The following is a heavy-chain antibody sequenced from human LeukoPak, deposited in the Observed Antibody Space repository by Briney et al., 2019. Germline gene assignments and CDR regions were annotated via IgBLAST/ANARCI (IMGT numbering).Heavy chain of an antibody. Sequence: GGSLRLSCAASGFTFSSYAMSWVRQAPGKGLEWVSAISGSGGSTYYADSVKGQFTISRCNSKNTLYLQMNSLRAEDTAVYYCAKLSLYGDYRLVDYWGQGTLVTVSS. CDR3: AKLSLYGDYRLVDY. V-gene: IGHV3-23*01. D-gene: IGHD4-17*01. CDR1: GFTFSSYA. J-gene: IGHJ4*02. CDR2: ISGSGGST.